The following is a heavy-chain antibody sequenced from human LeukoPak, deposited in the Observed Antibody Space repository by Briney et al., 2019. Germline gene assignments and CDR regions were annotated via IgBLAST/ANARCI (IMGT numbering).Heavy chain of an antibody. CDR2: VSPDGTNT. CDR1: GFTFSTYW. D-gene: IGHD1-26*01. V-gene: IGHV3-74*01. J-gene: IGHJ4*02. Sequence: GGSLRLSCAASGFTFSTYWMHWVRQAPGKGLVWVSHVSPDGTNTAYADSVKGRFTISRDNAKNTLYLQMNSLRAEDTAVYYCSSFLMGAPNWGQGTLVTVSS. CDR3: SSFLMGAPN.